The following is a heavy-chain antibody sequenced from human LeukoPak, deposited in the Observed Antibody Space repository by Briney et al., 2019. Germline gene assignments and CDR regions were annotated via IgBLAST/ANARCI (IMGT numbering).Heavy chain of an antibody. CDR2: IYPGDSDT. J-gene: IGHJ5*02. CDR1: GYSFTSYW. Sequence: GESLKISFKGPGYSFTSYWIAWVRQMPGKGLEWMGIIYPGDSDTRYSPSFQGQVTISADNSINTAYLQWSSLRASDTAMYYCARYTTRVIFDWFDLWGQGTLVTVSS. D-gene: IGHD3-22*01. V-gene: IGHV5-51*01. CDR3: ARYTTRVIFDWFDL.